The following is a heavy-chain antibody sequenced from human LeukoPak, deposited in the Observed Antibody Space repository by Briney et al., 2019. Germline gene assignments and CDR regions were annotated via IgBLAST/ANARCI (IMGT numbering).Heavy chain of an antibody. V-gene: IGHV3-48*03. D-gene: IGHD5-18*01. Sequence: GGSLRLSCVVSGFIFSSYEMHWVRQAPGKGLEWVSYISSSGSTIYYADSVKGRFTISRDNAKNSLYLQMNSLRAEDTAVYYCARDGGYSSHSIDYWGQGTLVTVSS. CDR2: ISSSGSTI. CDR1: GFIFSSYE. J-gene: IGHJ4*02. CDR3: ARDGGYSSHSIDY.